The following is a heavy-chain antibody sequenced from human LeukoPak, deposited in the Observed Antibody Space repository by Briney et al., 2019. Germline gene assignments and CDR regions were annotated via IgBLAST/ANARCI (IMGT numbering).Heavy chain of an antibody. CDR3: ARGKDVLLWFGELRPGYFQH. Sequence: SETLSLTCAFYGGSFSGYYWSWIRQPPGKGLEWIGEINHSGSTNYNPSLKSRVTISVDTSKNQFSLKLSSVTAADTAVYYCARGKDVLLWFGELRPGYFQHWGQGTLVTVSS. CDR1: GGSFSGYY. D-gene: IGHD3-10*01. CDR2: INHSGST. J-gene: IGHJ1*01. V-gene: IGHV4-34*01.